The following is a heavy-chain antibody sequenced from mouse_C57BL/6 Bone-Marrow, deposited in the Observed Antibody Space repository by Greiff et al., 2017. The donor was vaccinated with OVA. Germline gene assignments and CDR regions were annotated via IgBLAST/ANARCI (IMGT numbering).Heavy chain of an antibody. Sequence: EVNLVESGGGLVQPKGSLKLSCAASGFSFNTYAMNWVRQAPGKGLEWVARIRSKSNNYATYYADSVKDRFTISRDDSESMLYLQMNNLKTEDTAMYYCVRPYYYGSSYGFAYWGQGTLVTVSA. CDR1: GFSFNTYA. CDR2: IRSKSNNYAT. D-gene: IGHD1-1*01. J-gene: IGHJ3*01. V-gene: IGHV10-1*01. CDR3: VRPYYYGSSYGFAY.